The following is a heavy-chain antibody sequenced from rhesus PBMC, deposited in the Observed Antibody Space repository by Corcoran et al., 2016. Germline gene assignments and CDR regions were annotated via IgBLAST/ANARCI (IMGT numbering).Heavy chain of an antibody. CDR2: ISYSGST. J-gene: IGHJ6*01. CDR1: GYSISSGYG. V-gene: IGHV4-122*02. CDR3: ARDGSYGLDS. D-gene: IGHD1-44*02. Sequence: QLQLQESGPGLVKPSETLSLTCAVSGYSISSGYGWSWIRQPPGKGLEWIGYISYSGSTSYNPSLKSRFTISRDTSKNQFSLKLSSVTAADTAVYYCARDGSYGLDSWGQGVVFAVSS.